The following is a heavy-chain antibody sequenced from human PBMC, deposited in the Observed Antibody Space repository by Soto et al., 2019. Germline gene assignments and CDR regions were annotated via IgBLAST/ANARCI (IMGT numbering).Heavy chain of an antibody. D-gene: IGHD2-21*02. CDR3: ARGSLAYCGGDCYSNWFDP. V-gene: IGHV4-34*01. Sequence: SETLSLTCAVYGGSFSGYYWSWIRRPPGKGLEWIGEINHSGSTNYNPSLKSRVTISVDTSKNQFSLKLSSVTAADTAVYYCARGSLAYCGGDCYSNWFDPWGQGTLVTVSS. CDR1: GGSFSGYY. J-gene: IGHJ5*02. CDR2: INHSGST.